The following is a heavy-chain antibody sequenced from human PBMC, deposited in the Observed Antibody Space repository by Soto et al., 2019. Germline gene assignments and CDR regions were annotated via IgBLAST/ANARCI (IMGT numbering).Heavy chain of an antibody. Sequence: GGSLRLSCAASGFTFSSYAMSWVRQAPGKGLEWVSAISGSGGSTYYADSVKGRFTISRDNSKNTLYLQMNSLRAEDTAVYYCAKDRSLRYFDWHNYYYGMDVWGQGTTVTVSS. D-gene: IGHD3-9*01. CDR2: ISGSGGST. CDR3: AKDRSLRYFDWHNYYYGMDV. V-gene: IGHV3-23*01. J-gene: IGHJ6*02. CDR1: GFTFSSYA.